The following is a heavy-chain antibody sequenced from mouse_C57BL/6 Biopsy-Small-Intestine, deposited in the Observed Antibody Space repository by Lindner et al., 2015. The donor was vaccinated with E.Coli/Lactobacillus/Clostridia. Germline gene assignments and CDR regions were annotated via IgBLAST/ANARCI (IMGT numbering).Heavy chain of an antibody. Sequence: VQLQESGGGLVKPGGSLKLSCAASGFTFSDYGMHWVRQAPEKGLEWVAYISSGSSTIYYADTVKGRFTISRDNAKNTLFLQMTSLRSEDTAMYYCARPHYYAMDYWGRGTSVTVSS. CDR1: GFTFSDYG. V-gene: IGHV5-17*01. CDR2: ISSGSSTI. J-gene: IGHJ4*01. CDR3: ARPHYYAMDY.